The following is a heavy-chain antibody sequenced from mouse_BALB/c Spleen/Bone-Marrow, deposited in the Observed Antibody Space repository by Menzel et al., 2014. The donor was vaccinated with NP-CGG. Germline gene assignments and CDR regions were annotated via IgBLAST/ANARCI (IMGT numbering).Heavy chain of an antibody. J-gene: IGHJ2*01. D-gene: IGHD1-1*01. Sequence: QVQLKESEAELARPGASVKMSCKASGYTFTSYTMHWVKQRPGQGLEWIGYINPSSGYTNYNQKFKDKDTLTADKSSSTAYMQLSSLTSEDSAVYYCARRYYGSTFDYWGQGTTLTVSS. CDR3: ARRYYGSTFDY. CDR2: INPSSGYT. CDR1: GYTFTSYT. V-gene: IGHV1-4*01.